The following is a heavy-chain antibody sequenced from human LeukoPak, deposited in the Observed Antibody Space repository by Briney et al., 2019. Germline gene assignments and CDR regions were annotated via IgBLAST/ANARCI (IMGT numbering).Heavy chain of an antibody. D-gene: IGHD6-6*01. V-gene: IGHV3-48*03. CDR2: ISSSGSTR. Sequence: TGGSLRLSCAASGFTFSSYEMNWVRQAPGKGLEWVSYISSSGSTRYYADSVKGRFTISRDNAKNSLYLQMNSLRAEDTAVYYCARLYSSSSVDYWGQGTLVTVSS. J-gene: IGHJ4*02. CDR3: ARLYSSSSVDY. CDR1: GFTFSSYE.